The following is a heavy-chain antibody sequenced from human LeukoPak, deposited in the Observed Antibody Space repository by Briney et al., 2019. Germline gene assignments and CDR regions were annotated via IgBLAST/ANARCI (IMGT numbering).Heavy chain of an antibody. D-gene: IGHD3-10*01. Sequence: GGSLRLSCAASGFTFSNHGMHWVRQAPGKGLEWVALIRFDGSDKYYADSVKGRFTISRDNSKNTLYLQMNSLRAEDTAVYYCARDRDYYGSGSYYKPYYYFDYWGQGTLVTVSS. CDR3: ARDRDYYGSGSYYKPYYYFDY. CDR1: GFTFSNHG. V-gene: IGHV3-30*02. CDR2: IRFDGSDK. J-gene: IGHJ4*02.